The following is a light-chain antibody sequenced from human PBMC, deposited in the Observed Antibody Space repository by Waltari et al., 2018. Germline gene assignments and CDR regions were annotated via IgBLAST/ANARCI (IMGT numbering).Light chain of an antibody. CDR3: QQYNTWPPIP. CDR1: QSLSYN. Sequence: EIVMTQSPATLSVSPGERAPLSCRASQSLSYNFAWYQQKPGQAPRLLIYGASTRATGIPARFSGSGSGTDFTLTISSLQSEDFAIYYCQQYNTWPPIPFGRGTRLEIK. CDR2: GAS. J-gene: IGKJ5*01. V-gene: IGKV3-15*01.